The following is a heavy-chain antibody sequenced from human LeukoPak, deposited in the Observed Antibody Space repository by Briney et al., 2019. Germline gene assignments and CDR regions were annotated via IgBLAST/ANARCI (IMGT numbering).Heavy chain of an antibody. CDR2: INHNGST. CDR1: GGSFSGYY. Sequence: SETLSLTCAVYGGSFSGYYWSWIRQPPGKGLEWIGEINHNGSTNYNPSLKSRVTISVDTSKNQFSLKLSSVTAADTAVYYCARRGSSWPFDYWGQGTLVTVSS. D-gene: IGHD6-13*01. CDR3: ARRGSSWPFDY. J-gene: IGHJ4*02. V-gene: IGHV4-34*01.